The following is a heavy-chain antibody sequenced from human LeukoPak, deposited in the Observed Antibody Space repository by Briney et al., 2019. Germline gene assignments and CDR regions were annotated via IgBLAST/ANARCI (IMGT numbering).Heavy chain of an antibody. D-gene: IGHD2-2*01. CDR1: GDTFSTYA. V-gene: IGHV1-18*01. CDR2: ISAYNGNT. Sequence: VSVKVSCKASGDTFSTYAFSWVRQAPGQGLGWMGWISAYNGNTNYAQKLQGRVTMTTDTSTSTAYMELRSLRSDDTAVYYCARDTRVVPAAMHGYWGQGTLVTVSS. J-gene: IGHJ4*02. CDR3: ARDTRVVPAAMHGY.